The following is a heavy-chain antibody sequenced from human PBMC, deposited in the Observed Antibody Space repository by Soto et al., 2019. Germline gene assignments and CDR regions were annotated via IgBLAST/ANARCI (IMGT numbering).Heavy chain of an antibody. D-gene: IGHD5-18*01. CDR2: ISSSSSTI. CDR1: GFTFSSYS. V-gene: IGHV3-48*02. J-gene: IGHJ6*02. CDR3: ARDGYSYGPPYGMDV. Sequence: PGGSLRLSCAASGFTFSSYSMNWVRQAPGKGLEWVSYISSSSSTIYYADSVKGRFTISRDNAKNSLYLQMNSLRDEDTAVYYCARDGYSYGPPYGMDVWGQGTTVTVSS.